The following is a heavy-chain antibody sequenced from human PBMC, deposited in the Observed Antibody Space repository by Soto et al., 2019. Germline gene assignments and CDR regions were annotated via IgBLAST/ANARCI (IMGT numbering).Heavy chain of an antibody. D-gene: IGHD3-3*01. CDR1: GGSFRGYY. CDR2: INHSGST. Sequence: QVQLQQWGAGLLKPSETLSLTCAVYGGSFRGYYWSWLRQPPGKGLEWIGEINHSGSTNYNPSLKSRVTRSVDTSTNQCSLKLSSVTAGDTAVYYCARGGAHYDFWRLYPGRRPYYYGMDVWGQGTTVTVSS. CDR3: ARGGAHYDFWRLYPGRRPYYYGMDV. J-gene: IGHJ6*02. V-gene: IGHV4-34*01.